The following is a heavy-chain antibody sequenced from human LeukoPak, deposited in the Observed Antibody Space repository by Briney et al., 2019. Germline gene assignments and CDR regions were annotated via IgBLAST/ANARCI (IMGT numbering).Heavy chain of an antibody. CDR1: GFTFSSYG. D-gene: IGHD3-10*01. CDR3: AKDLSRVTMAPYGMDV. Sequence: GGSLRLSCAASGFTFSSYGMHWVRQAPGKGLEWVAVIWYDGSNKYYADSVKGRFTISRDNSKNTLYLQMNSLRAEDTAVYYCAKDLSRVTMAPYGMDVWGQGTTVTVSS. CDR2: IWYDGSNK. V-gene: IGHV3-30*02. J-gene: IGHJ6*02.